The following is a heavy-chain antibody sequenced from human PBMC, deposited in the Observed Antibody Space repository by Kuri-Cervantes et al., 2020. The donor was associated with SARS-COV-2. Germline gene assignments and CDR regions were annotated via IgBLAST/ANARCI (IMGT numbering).Heavy chain of an antibody. D-gene: IGHD3-22*01. CDR2: INHRGSA. V-gene: IGHV4-34*01. CDR1: GESFSGYY. CDR3: TRHAGSHYYDSSAYQYYFDQ. Sequence: SQTLSLTCAVYGESFSGYYWTWIRQPPGKGLEWIGEINHRGSADYNPSLKSRVTISVDTSKNQFSLKLTSVTAADTAVYYCTRHAGSHYYDSSAYQYYFDQWGQGILVTVSS. J-gene: IGHJ4*02.